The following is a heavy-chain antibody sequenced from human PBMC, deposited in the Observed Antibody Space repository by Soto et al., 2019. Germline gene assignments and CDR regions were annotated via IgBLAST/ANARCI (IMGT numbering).Heavy chain of an antibody. Sequence: SETLSLTCAVYGGSFSGYYWSWIRQPLGKGLEWIGEINHSGNTNYNPSLKSRVTISVDKSKNQFSLKLSSVTAADTAVYYCASQGLPYFDWSPTPLYYMDVWGKGTTVTVAS. V-gene: IGHV4-34*01. CDR3: ASQGLPYFDWSPTPLYYMDV. CDR1: GGSFSGYY. J-gene: IGHJ6*03. D-gene: IGHD3-9*01. CDR2: INHSGNT.